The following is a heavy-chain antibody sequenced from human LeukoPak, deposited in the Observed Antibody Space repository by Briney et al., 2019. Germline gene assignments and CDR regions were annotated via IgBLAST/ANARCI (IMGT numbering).Heavy chain of an antibody. J-gene: IGHJ4*02. Sequence: SETLSLTCTVSGYSISSGYYWGWIRQPPGKGLEWIGSIYHSGSTYYNPSLKSRVTISVDTSKNQFSLKLSSVTAADTAVYYCANGRRWYFLDYWVQGTLVTVSS. CDR3: ANGRRWYFLDY. CDR2: IYHSGST. CDR1: GYSISSGYY. V-gene: IGHV4-38-2*02. D-gene: IGHD6-13*01.